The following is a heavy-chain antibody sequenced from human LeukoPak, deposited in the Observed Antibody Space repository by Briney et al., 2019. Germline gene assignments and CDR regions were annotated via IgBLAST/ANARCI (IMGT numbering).Heavy chain of an antibody. Sequence: SETLSLTCTVSGGSISSDSYYWSWIRQPPGKGLEWIGEINHSGSTNYNPSLKSRVTISVDTSKNQFSLKLSSVTAADTAVYYCARVSRNSSSQLFDYWGQGTLVTVSS. CDR1: GGSISSDSYY. CDR2: INHSGST. J-gene: IGHJ4*02. V-gene: IGHV4-39*07. D-gene: IGHD6-6*01. CDR3: ARVSRNSSSQLFDY.